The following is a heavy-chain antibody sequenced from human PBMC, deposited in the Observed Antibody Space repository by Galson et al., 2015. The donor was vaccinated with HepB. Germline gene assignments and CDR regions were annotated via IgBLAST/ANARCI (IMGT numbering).Heavy chain of an antibody. V-gene: IGHV1-2*02. CDR2: INPNSGGT. CDR1: GYTFTGYY. D-gene: IGHD4-23*01. J-gene: IGHJ6*03. CDR3: ARDLSRGTVATFYYYYYYMDV. Sequence: SVKVSCKASGYTFTGYYIHWVRQAPGQGLEWMGWINPNSGGTNYAQKFQGRVTMTRDTSISTAYMELSRLRSDDTAVYYCARDLSRGTVATFYYYYYYMDVWGKGNPGHPLL.